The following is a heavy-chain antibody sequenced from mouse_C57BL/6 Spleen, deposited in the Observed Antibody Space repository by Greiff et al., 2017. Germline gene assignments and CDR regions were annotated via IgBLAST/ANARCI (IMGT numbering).Heavy chain of an antibody. V-gene: IGHV1-69*01. Sequence: QVQLQQPGAELVMPGASVKLSCKASGYTFTSYWMHWVKQRPGQGLEWIGEIDPSDSYTNYNQKFKGKTTLTVDKSSSTAYMQLSSLTSEDSAVYYCASAYYSNSAWFAYWGQGTLVTVSA. J-gene: IGHJ3*01. CDR3: ASAYYSNSAWFAY. D-gene: IGHD2-5*01. CDR1: GYTFTSYW. CDR2: IDPSDSYT.